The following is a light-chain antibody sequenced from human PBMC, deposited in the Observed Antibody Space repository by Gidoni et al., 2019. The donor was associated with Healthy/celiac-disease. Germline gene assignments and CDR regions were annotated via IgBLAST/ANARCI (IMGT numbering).Light chain of an antibody. J-gene: IGKJ4*01. V-gene: IGKV1-5*03. Sequence: DIQMTPSPSTLSASVGDRVTITCRASQSISSWLAWYQQKPGKAPKLLIYKASSLDSGVPSRFSGSGSGTEFTLTISSLQPDDFATYYCQQYNSYSPLTFGGGTKVEIK. CDR3: QQYNSYSPLT. CDR2: KAS. CDR1: QSISSW.